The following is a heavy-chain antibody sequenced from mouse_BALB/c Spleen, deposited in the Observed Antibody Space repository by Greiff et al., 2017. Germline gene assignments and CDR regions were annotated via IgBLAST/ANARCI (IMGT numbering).Heavy chain of an antibody. V-gene: IGHV3-6*02. CDR2: ISYDGSN. J-gene: IGHJ2*01. CDR3: ARAPRGYFDY. Sequence: VQLQQSGPGLVKPSQSLSLTCSVTGYSITSGYYWNWIRQFPGNKLEWMGYISYDGSNNYNPSLKNRISITRDTSKNQFFLKLNSVTTEDTATYYCARAPRGYFDYWGQGTTLTVSS. CDR1: GYSITSGYY.